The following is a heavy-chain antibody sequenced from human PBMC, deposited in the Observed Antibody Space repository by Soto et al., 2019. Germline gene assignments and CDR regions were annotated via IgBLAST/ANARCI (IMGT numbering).Heavy chain of an antibody. J-gene: IGHJ4*02. CDR1: GFTFSGSA. CDR3: TSQERMGGY. D-gene: IGHD2-15*01. Sequence: EVHLVESGGGLVQPGGSLKLSRAASGFTFSGSALHWVRQASGKGLEWVGRIRSKANSYATAYGASVKGRFTVSRDDSRNTAYLQMNSLKTEDTAVYYCTSQERMGGYWGQGTLVSVSS. V-gene: IGHV3-73*01. CDR2: IRSKANSYAT.